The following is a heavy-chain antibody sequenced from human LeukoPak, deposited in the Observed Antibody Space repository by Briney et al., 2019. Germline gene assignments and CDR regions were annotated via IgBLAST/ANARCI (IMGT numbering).Heavy chain of an antibody. Sequence: GGSLRLSCAACGFTFSSYDMHWVRQTTGKGLEWVSAIGTAGDTYYPGSVKGQFTISRENAKNSLYLQMNSLRAGDTAVYYCARDWDDFWSGLHYMDVWGKGTTVTVSS. V-gene: IGHV3-13*03. CDR3: ARDWDDFWSGLHYMDV. J-gene: IGHJ6*03. D-gene: IGHD3-3*01. CDR2: IGTAGDT. CDR1: GFTFSSYD.